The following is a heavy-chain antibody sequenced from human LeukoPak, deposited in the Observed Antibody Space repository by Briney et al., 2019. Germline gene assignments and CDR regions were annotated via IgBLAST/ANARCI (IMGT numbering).Heavy chain of an antibody. CDR2: ISSSSSYI. CDR1: GFTFSSYS. V-gene: IGHV3-21*01. Sequence: GSLRLSCAASGFTFSSYSMNWVRQAPGKGLEWVSSISSSSSYIYYADSVKGRFTISRDNAKNSLYLQMNSLRAEDTAVYYCARSLGGSYSGSAFDIWGQGTMVTVSS. CDR3: ARSLGGSYSGSAFDI. J-gene: IGHJ3*02. D-gene: IGHD1-26*01.